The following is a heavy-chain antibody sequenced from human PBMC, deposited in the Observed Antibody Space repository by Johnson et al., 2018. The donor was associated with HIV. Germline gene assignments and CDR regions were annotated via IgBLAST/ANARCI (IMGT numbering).Heavy chain of an antibody. CDR2: ISGSGGST. V-gene: IGHV3-23*04. Sequence: VQLVESGGGVVQPGRSLRLSCAASGFTFSSYAMSWVRQAPGKGLEWVSAISGSGGSTYYADSVKGRFTISRDNSKNTLYLQMNSLIAEDTAGYYCAKEKAARRWGGDAFDIWGQGTMVTVSS. J-gene: IGHJ3*02. CDR1: GFTFSSYA. D-gene: IGHD6-6*01. CDR3: AKEKAARRWGGDAFDI.